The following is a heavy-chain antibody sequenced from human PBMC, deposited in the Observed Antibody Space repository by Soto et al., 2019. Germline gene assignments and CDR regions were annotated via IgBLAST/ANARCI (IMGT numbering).Heavy chain of an antibody. D-gene: IGHD3-22*01. CDR3: ARDSSRDSSGYVSPFNWFDP. Sequence: QVQLVQSGAEVKKPGSSVKVSCKASGGTFSSYAISWVRQAPGQGLEWMGGIIPIFGTANYAQKFQGRVTITEDESTSTAYMERSSLRSEDTAVYYCARDSSRDSSGYVSPFNWFDPWGQGTLVTVSS. CDR1: GGTFSSYA. CDR2: IIPIFGTA. V-gene: IGHV1-69*12. J-gene: IGHJ5*02.